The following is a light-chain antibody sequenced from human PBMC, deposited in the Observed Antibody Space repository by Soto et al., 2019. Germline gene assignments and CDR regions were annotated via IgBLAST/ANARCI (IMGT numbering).Light chain of an antibody. CDR3: QHYVTWPLT. CDR1: QGIGDT. V-gene: IGKV3-15*01. Sequence: ITQSPTTLSGSPGEGAPPLCRASQGIGDTLAWYQQKPGQTPRLLIYDTSIRATGVPARFSGSRSGAEFTLTISSLQSEDFAVYYCQHYVTWPLTFGGGTKVDI. J-gene: IGKJ4*01. CDR2: DTS.